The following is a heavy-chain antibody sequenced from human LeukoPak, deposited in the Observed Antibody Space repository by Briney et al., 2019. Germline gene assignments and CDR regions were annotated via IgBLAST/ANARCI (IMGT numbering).Heavy chain of an antibody. CDR3: AREIGGRYCSGGSCYSFNY. CDR2: INPSGGST. J-gene: IGHJ4*02. CDR1: GYTFTSYH. D-gene: IGHD2-15*01. Sequence: ASVKVSCKASGYTFTSYHMHWVRQAPGQGLEWMGIINPSGGSTSYAQKFQGRVTMTRDMSTSTVYMELSSLRSEDTAVYYCAREIGGRYCSGGSCYSFNYWGQGTLVTVSS. V-gene: IGHV1-46*01.